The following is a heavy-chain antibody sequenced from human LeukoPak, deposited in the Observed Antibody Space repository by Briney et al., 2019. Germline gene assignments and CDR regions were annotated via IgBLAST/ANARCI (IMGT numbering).Heavy chain of an antibody. CDR1: GFTFSSYT. CDR3: ARDCLGVEMSTINRFDY. J-gene: IGHJ4*02. Sequence: GGSLRLSCAASGFTFSSYTMNWVRQAPGKGLEWVSSISTGSSYIYYANSVKGRFTISRDNAKNSLYLQMNSLRAEDTAVYYCARDCLGVEMSTINRFDYWGQGTLVAVSS. V-gene: IGHV3-21*01. CDR2: ISTGSSYI. D-gene: IGHD5-24*01.